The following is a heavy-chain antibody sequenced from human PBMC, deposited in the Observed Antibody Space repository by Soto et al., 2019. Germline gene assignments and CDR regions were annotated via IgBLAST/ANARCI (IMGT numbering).Heavy chain of an antibody. CDR2: ISSTTNYI. Sequence: GSLRLSCAASGFTFTRYSMHWVRQAPGKGLEWVSSISSTTNYIYYGDSMKGRFTISRDNAKNSLYLEMNSLRAADTAVYYCARRRFLEWLLFSYYGMDVWGQGTTVTVSS. CDR1: GFTFTRYS. D-gene: IGHD3-3*01. CDR3: ARRRFLEWLLFSYYGMDV. J-gene: IGHJ6*02. V-gene: IGHV3-21*06.